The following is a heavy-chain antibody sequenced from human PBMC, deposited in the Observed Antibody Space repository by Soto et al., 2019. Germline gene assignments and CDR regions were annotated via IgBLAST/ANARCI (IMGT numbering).Heavy chain of an antibody. D-gene: IGHD2-2*01. V-gene: IGHV4-61*01. Sequence: PSETLSLTCTVSGGSVSSGSYYWSWIRQPPGKGLEWIGYIYYSGSTSYNPSLKSRVTISVDTSKNQFSLKLSSVTAADTAVYYCARGGGIVVVPAAILYYFYYYGMDVWGQGTTVTVSS. CDR3: ARGGGIVVVPAAILYYFYYYGMDV. CDR1: GGSVSSGSYY. CDR2: IYYSGST. J-gene: IGHJ6*02.